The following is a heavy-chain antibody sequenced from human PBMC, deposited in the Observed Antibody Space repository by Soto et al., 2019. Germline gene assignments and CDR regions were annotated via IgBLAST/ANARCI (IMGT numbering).Heavy chain of an antibody. J-gene: IGHJ6*02. V-gene: IGHV3-11*06. Sequence: GGSLRLSCAASGFTFSDYYMSWIRQAPGKGLEWVSYISSSSSYTNYADSVKGRFTISRDNAKNSLYLQMNSLRAEDTAVYYCARDCSMITFGGACYYYGMDVWGQGTTVTVSS. D-gene: IGHD3-16*01. CDR3: ARDCSMITFGGACYYYGMDV. CDR1: GFTFSDYY. CDR2: ISSSSSYT.